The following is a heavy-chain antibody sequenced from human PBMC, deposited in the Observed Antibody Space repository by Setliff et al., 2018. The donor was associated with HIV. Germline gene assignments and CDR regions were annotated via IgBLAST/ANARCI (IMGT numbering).Heavy chain of an antibody. CDR1: GGSISSGSNY. V-gene: IGHV4-61*02. D-gene: IGHD2-2*01. J-gene: IGHJ3*01. CDR3: ARHNCGTTACYGVVV. CDR2: IYTSGST. Sequence: PSETLSLTCPVSGGSISSGSNYWSWIRQPAGKGLEWIGLIYTSGSTNYNPSLKSRVTISVDTSNNQFSLKLSSVTAADTAVYYCARHNCGTTACYGVVVWGQGTMVTVSS.